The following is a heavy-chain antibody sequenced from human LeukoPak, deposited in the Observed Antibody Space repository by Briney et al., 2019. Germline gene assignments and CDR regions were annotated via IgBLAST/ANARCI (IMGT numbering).Heavy chain of an antibody. Sequence: GASVKVSCKASGYTFTSYYMHWVRQAPGQGLEWMGIINPSGGSTSYAQKFQGRVTMTRDTSTSTVYMELSSLRSEDTAVYYCARDADHGDYGRFVWFDPWGRGTLVTVSS. CDR3: ARDADHGDYGRFVWFDP. CDR2: INPSGGST. CDR1: GYTFTSYY. V-gene: IGHV1-46*01. D-gene: IGHD4-17*01. J-gene: IGHJ5*02.